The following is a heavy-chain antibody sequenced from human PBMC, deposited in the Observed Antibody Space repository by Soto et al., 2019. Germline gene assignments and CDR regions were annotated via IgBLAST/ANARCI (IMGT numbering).Heavy chain of an antibody. D-gene: IGHD3-10*01. CDR3: ASALVGAFDV. CDR2: IYHTGTT. CDR1: GGSVNNNHL. V-gene: IGHV4-4*02. Sequence: PSETLSLTCAISGGSVNNNHLWTWLRQPHGKGLEWIGEIYHTGTTNYNPSLKSRVTISLDKSNNRFSLNVNSVTAADTAVYYCASALVGAFDVWGQGTMVT. J-gene: IGHJ3*01.